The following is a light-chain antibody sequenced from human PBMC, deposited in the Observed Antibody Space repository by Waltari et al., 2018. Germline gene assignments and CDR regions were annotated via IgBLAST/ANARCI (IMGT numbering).Light chain of an antibody. CDR2: EVT. V-gene: IGLV2-14*01. CDR1: SSDVGGYNF. Sequence: QSALTQPASVSGSPGQSITISCTGTSSDVGGYNFVSWYQQHPGKAPKLMIYEVTNRPSGVSNRFSGSKSGNTASLTISGLLAEDEADYYCCSYTTTTTVVFGGGMKLTVL. CDR3: CSYTTTTTVV. J-gene: IGLJ3*02.